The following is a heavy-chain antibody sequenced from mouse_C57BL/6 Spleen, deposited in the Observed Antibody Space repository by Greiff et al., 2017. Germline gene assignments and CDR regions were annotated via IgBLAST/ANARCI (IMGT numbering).Heavy chain of an antibody. CDR2: IDPETGGT. CDR1: GYTFTDYE. J-gene: IGHJ1*03. D-gene: IGHD1-1*01. CDR3: TFYYGSSDEWYFDV. Sequence: QVQLQQSGAELVRPGASVTLSCKASGYTFTDYEMHWVKQTPVHGLEWIGAIDPETGGTAYNQKFKGKAILTADKSSSTAYMELRSLTSEDSAVYYCTFYYGSSDEWYFDVWGTGTTVTVSS. V-gene: IGHV1-15*01.